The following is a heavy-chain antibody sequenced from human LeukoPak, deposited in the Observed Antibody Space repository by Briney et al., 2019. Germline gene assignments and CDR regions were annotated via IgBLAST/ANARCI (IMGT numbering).Heavy chain of an antibody. CDR3: ATQNFDY. J-gene: IGHJ4*02. Sequence: GGSLRLSCAASGFTLSNYAMSWVRQAPGQGLEWVSTISDSGGSTYYADSVKGRFTLPRDNSKSTLSLQMNSLRADDTAVYYCATQNFDYWGQGTLVTVSS. CDR2: ISDSGGST. V-gene: IGHV3-23*01. CDR1: GFTLSNYA.